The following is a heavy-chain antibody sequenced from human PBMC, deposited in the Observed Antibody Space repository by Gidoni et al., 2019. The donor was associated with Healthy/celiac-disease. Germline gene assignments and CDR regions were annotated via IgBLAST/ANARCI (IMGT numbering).Heavy chain of an antibody. Sequence: QVQLQQWGAGLLKPSETLSLTCAVYGGSFSGYYWSWIRQPPGKGLEWIGEINHSGSTNYNPSLKSRVTISVDTSKNQFSLKLSSVTAADTAVYYCARGLHSSGYYRRGGAFDIWGQGTMVTVSS. CDR2: INHSGST. V-gene: IGHV4-34*01. CDR1: GGSFSGYY. J-gene: IGHJ3*02. CDR3: ARGLHSSGYYRRGGAFDI. D-gene: IGHD3-22*01.